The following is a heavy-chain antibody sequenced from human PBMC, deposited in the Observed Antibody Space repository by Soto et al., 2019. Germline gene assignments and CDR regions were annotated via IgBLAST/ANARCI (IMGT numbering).Heavy chain of an antibody. CDR1: GFTVSSNY. J-gene: IGHJ4*02. V-gene: IGHV3-53*01. D-gene: IGHD3-22*01. Sequence: GGSLRLSCAASGFTVSSNYMSWVRQAPGKGLEWVSVIYSGGSTYYADSVKGRFTISRDNSKNTLYLQMNSLRAEDTAVYYCARSLSPYDSTTDPYYFDYWGQGTLVTVSS. CDR3: ARSLSPYDSTTDPYYFDY. CDR2: IYSGGST.